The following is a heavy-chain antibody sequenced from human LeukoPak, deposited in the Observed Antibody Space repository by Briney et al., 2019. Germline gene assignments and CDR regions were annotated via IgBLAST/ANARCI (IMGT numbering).Heavy chain of an antibody. Sequence: GGSLRLSCAASGFTFSDYAMNWVRQAPGKGLEWVSSISSSSSYIYYADSVKGRFTISRDNAKNSLYLQMNSLRAEDTAVYYCARGGYSGSYYHYWGQGTLVTVSS. CDR3: ARGGYSGSYYHY. CDR1: GFTFSDYA. CDR2: ISSSSSYI. V-gene: IGHV3-21*01. D-gene: IGHD1-26*01. J-gene: IGHJ4*02.